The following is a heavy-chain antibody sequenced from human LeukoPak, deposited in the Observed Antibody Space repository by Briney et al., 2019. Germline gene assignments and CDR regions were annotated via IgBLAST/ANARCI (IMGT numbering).Heavy chain of an antibody. Sequence: GGSLRLSCTVSGFTVSSNSMSWVRQAPGKGLEWVSFIYSDNTHYSDSVKGRFTISRDNSKNTLYLQMNSLRAEDTAVYYCARVVGATQFDPWGQGTLVTVSS. J-gene: IGHJ5*02. V-gene: IGHV3-53*01. CDR1: GFTVSSNS. D-gene: IGHD1-26*01. CDR2: IYSDNT. CDR3: ARVVGATQFDP.